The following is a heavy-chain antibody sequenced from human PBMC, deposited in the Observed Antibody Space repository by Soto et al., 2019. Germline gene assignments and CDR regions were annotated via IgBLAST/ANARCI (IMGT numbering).Heavy chain of an antibody. D-gene: IGHD6-13*01. Sequence: VKVSCKASGGTFSSYAISWVRQAPGQGLEWMGGIIPIFGTANYAQKFQGRVTITADESTSTAYMELSRLRSEDTAVYYCARDLQKGTLAGTDGMDVWGQGTTVT. CDR1: GGTFSSYA. CDR3: ARDLQKGTLAGTDGMDV. CDR2: IIPIFGTA. J-gene: IGHJ6*02. V-gene: IGHV1-69*01.